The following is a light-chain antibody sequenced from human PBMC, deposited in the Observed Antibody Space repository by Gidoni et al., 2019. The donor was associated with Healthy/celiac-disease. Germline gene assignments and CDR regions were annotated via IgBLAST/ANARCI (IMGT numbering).Light chain of an antibody. Sequence: QSVLTQPPSASGTPGQRVTISCSGSSPNIGSNYVYWYQQLPGTAPKLLIYRNNQRPSGVPDRFSGSKSGTSASLAISGLRSEDEADYYCAAWDDSLSGLPFGTGTKVTVL. J-gene: IGLJ1*01. CDR1: SPNIGSNY. CDR3: AAWDDSLSGLP. V-gene: IGLV1-47*01. CDR2: RNN.